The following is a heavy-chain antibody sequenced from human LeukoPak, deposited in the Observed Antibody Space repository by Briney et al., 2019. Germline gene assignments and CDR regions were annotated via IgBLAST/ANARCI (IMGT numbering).Heavy chain of an antibody. CDR2: IYRTGSI. D-gene: IGHD3-16*01. CDR1: GYSVNSGYY. Sequence: SETLSLTCTVSGYSVNSGYYWVWIRQPPGKGLEWIGSIYRTGSINYNPSLKSRVTISLDTSKNQFSLKVNSVTAADTAVYYCARAFWGNTPDYWGQGTLVTVSS. CDR3: ARAFWGNTPDY. V-gene: IGHV4-38-2*02. J-gene: IGHJ4*02.